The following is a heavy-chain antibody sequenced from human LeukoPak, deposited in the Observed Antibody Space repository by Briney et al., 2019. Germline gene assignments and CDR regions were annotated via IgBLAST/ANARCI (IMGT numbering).Heavy chain of an antibody. J-gene: IGHJ3*02. CDR3: ARDPNYFDTSGYYRSHYAFDI. Sequence: GRSLRLSCAASGFTFSSYNMSWVRQAPGKGLEWVSPVSNSRSSIYYADSVRGRFTISRDNAKNSLYLQMNSLRAEDTAVYFCARDPNYFDTSGYYRSHYAFDIWGQGTMVTVSS. CDR1: GFTFSSYN. V-gene: IGHV3-21*01. CDR2: VSNSRSSI. D-gene: IGHD3-22*01.